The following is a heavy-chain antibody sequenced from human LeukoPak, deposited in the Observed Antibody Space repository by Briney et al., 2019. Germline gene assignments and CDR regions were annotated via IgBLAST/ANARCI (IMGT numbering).Heavy chain of an antibody. CDR1: GFTVSSNY. CDR3: AKDQNIVATTIDY. J-gene: IGHJ4*02. D-gene: IGHD5-12*01. CDR2: IYSGGST. Sequence: GGSLRLSCAASGFTVSSNYMSWVRQAPGKGLEWVSVIYSGGSTYYADSVKGRFTMSRDNSKNTLYLQMNSLRAEDTAVYYCAKDQNIVATTIDYWGQGTLVTVSS. V-gene: IGHV3-53*01.